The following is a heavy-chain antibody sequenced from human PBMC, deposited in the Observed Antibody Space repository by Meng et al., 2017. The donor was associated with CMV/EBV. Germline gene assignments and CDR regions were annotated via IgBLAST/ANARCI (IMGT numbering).Heavy chain of an antibody. CDR2: IYYSGST. V-gene: IGHV4-39*01. Sequence: SETLSLTCTVSGGSISSSSYYWGWIRRPPGKGLEWIGSIYYSGSTYYNPSLKSRVTISVDTSKNQLALKLSSVTAADTAVYYCARQGYYYDIGWFDPWGQGTLVTVSS. J-gene: IGHJ5*02. D-gene: IGHD3-22*01. CDR3: ARQGYYYDIGWFDP. CDR1: GGSISSSSYY.